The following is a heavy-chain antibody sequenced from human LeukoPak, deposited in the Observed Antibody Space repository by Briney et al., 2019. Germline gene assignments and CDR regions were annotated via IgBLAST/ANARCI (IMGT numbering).Heavy chain of an antibody. J-gene: IGHJ4*02. D-gene: IGHD1-26*01. CDR3: TKDSGTYFHYFDY. CDR1: GFTFSNYA. V-gene: IGHV3-23*01. CDR2: ISGSGTYT. Sequence: GGSLRLSCAASGFTFSNYAMSWVRQAPGKGLEGVSGISGSGTYTYYADSVKGRFTISRDNSKNTLYLQMNSLRAEDTAVYHCTKDSGTYFHYFDYWGQGTPVTVSS.